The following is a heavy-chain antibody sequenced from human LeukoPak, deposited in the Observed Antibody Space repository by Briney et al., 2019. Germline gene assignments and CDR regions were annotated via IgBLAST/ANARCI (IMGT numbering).Heavy chain of an antibody. V-gene: IGHV1-2*02. D-gene: IGHD2-15*01. CDR1: GYTFTGYY. CDR3: ARVGSYCSGGSCNGYNWFDP. J-gene: IGHJ5*02. CDR2: INPNSGGT. Sequence: APVKVSCKASGYTFTGYYMHWVRQAPGQGLEWMGWINPNSGGTNYAQKFQGRVTMTRDTSISTAYMELSRLRSDDTAVYYCARVGSYCSGGSCNGYNWFDPWGQGTLVTVSS.